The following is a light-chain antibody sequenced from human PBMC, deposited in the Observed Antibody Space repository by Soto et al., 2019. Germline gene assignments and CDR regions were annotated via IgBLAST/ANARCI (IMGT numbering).Light chain of an antibody. CDR1: QSISSY. CDR3: QKSYSTPIT. J-gene: IGKJ5*01. CDR2: AAS. Sequence: DIQLTPSPSSLSASVVDRFTITCRASQSISSYLNWYQQKPGKAPKLLIYAASSLQSGVPSRFSGSGSGTDFTLTISSLQPEDFATYYCQKSYSTPITFGQGKRRAIK. V-gene: IGKV1-39*01.